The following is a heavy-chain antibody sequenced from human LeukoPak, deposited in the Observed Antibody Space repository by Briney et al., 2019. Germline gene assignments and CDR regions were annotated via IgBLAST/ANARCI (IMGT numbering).Heavy chain of an antibody. J-gene: IGHJ6*02. CDR3: AKDKDCSSTSCYYYYGMDV. V-gene: IGHV3-9*01. Sequence: PGGSLRLSCAASGFTFDDYAMHWVRQAPGKSLEWVSGISWNSGSIGYADSVKGRFTISRDNAKNSLYLQMNSLRAEDTALYYCAKDKDCSSTSCYYYYGMDVWGQGTTVTVSS. CDR2: ISWNSGSI. CDR1: GFTFDDYA. D-gene: IGHD2-2*01.